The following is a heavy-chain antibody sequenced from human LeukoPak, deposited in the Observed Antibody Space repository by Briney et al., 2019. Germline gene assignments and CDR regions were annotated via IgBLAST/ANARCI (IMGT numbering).Heavy chain of an antibody. CDR3: ARVEGRGYSYAPFDY. J-gene: IGHJ4*02. CDR1: GFTFSNYC. D-gene: IGHD5-18*01. CDR2: IWYDGSNK. Sequence: QPGGSLRLSCAASGFTFSNYCMHWVRQAPGKGLEWVAIIWYDGSNKYYADSVKGRFTISRDNSKKTLYLHMNRLTAEDTAVYYCARVEGRGYSYAPFDYWGQGTLVTVSS. V-gene: IGHV3-33*01.